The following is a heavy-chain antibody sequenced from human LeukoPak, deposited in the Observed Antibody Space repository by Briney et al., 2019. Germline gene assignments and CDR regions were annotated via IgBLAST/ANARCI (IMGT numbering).Heavy chain of an antibody. V-gene: IGHV3-48*02. Sequence: GGSLRLSCAASGFTFSSYCMNWVRQAPGKGLEWVSYISSSSSTIYYADSVKGRFTISRDNAKNSLYLQMNSLRDEDTAVYYCARDLVATIGIGYYYYYGMDVWGQGTTVTVSS. D-gene: IGHD5-12*01. CDR1: GFTFSSYC. J-gene: IGHJ6*02. CDR3: ARDLVATIGIGYYYYYGMDV. CDR2: ISSSSSTI.